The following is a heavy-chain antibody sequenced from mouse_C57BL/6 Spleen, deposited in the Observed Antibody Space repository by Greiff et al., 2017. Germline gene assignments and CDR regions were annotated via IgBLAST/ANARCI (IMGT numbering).Heavy chain of an antibody. Sequence: VKLVESGAELARPGASVKLSCKASGYTFTSYGISWVKQRTGQGLEWIGEIYPRSGNTYYNEKFKGKATLTADKSSSTAYMELRSLTSEDSAVYFCARLGETAQAGNTYWGQGTLVTVSA. CDR3: ARLGETAQAGNTY. J-gene: IGHJ3*01. V-gene: IGHV1-81*01. CDR1: GYTFTSYG. D-gene: IGHD3-2*02. CDR2: IYPRSGNT.